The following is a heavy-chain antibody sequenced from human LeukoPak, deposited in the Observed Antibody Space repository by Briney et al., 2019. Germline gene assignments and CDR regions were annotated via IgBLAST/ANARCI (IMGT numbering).Heavy chain of an antibody. CDR3: ARACTSSRQSSPYYFDY. J-gene: IGHJ4*02. CDR2: INHSGST. CDR1: GGSFSGYY. Sequence: SETLSLTCAVYGGSFSGYYWSWIRQPPGKGLEWIGEINHSGSTNYNPSLKSRVTISVDTSKNQFSLKLSSVTAADTAVYYCARACTSSRQSSPYYFDYWGQGTLVTVSS. V-gene: IGHV4-34*01. D-gene: IGHD6-13*01.